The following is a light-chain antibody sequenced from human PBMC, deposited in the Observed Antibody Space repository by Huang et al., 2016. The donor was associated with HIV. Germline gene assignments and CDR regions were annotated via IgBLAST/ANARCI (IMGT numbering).Light chain of an antibody. J-gene: IGKJ1*01. CDR3: QQYNNWPRT. Sequence: EIVMTQSPATMSVSPGERATLTCRASQRVSSNLAWYKQKPGQAPRRLIYAASTRATGIPARFSGSGSGTEFTLTISSLQSEDFAVYYCQQYNNWPRTFGQGTKVEIK. CDR2: AAS. V-gene: IGKV3-15*01. CDR1: QRVSSN.